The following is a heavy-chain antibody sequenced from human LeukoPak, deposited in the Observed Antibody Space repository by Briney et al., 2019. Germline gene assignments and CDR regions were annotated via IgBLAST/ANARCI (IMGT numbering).Heavy chain of an antibody. CDR3: ASLDTAKQPPANH. CDR1: GYTFTSYY. V-gene: IGHV1-46*01. D-gene: IGHD5-18*01. Sequence: ASVKVSCKASGYTFTSYYMHWVRQAPGQGLEWMGIINPSGGSTSYAQKFQGRVTMTRDTSTSTVYMELSSLRSEDTAMYYCASLDTAKQPPANHWGQGTLVTVSS. J-gene: IGHJ5*02. CDR2: INPSGGST.